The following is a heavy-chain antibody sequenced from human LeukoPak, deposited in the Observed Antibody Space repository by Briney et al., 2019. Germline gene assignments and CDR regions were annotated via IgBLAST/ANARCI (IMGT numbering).Heavy chain of an antibody. CDR2: IKQDGSEK. V-gene: IGHV3-7*01. CDR3: ARVGGRYSPLGY. CDR1: GFTFSSYW. J-gene: IGHJ4*02. D-gene: IGHD3-16*02. Sequence: PGGSLRLSCAGSGFTFSSYWMSWVRQAPGKGLEWVANIKQDGSEKYYVDSVKGRFTISRDNDKNSLFLQMTSLRAKDTAVYYCARVGGRYSPLGYWGQGTLVTVSS.